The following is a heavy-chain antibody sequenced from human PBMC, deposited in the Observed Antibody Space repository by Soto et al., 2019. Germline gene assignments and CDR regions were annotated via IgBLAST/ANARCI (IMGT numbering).Heavy chain of an antibody. CDR3: AKLSCTSSTCYFPGWLDP. CDR1: GDSISGGASF. D-gene: IGHD2-2*01. J-gene: IGHJ5*02. CDR2: VYYSGSS. Sequence: KTSETLSLTCTVSGDSISGGASFWSWIRQPPGKGLEWIANVYYSGSSYYNPSLKSRLTISVDTTKNQFSLQLKSMTAADTAVYYCAKLSCTSSTCYFPGWLDPWGQGTLVTVSS. V-gene: IGHV4-31*03.